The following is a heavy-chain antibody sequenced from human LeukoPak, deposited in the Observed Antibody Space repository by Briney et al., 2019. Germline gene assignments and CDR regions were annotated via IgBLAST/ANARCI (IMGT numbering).Heavy chain of an antibody. D-gene: IGHD5-18*01. V-gene: IGHV3-48*03. CDR1: GFTFSTYE. J-gene: IGHJ4*02. Sequence: GGSLRLSCAASGFTFSTYEMNWVRQAPGKGLEWVSYISSSGSTIYYADSVKGRFTISRDNARNSLYLQMNGLRAEDTAVYYCARDGGSYGQIDYWGQGTLVTVSS. CDR3: ARDGGSYGQIDY. CDR2: ISSSGSTI.